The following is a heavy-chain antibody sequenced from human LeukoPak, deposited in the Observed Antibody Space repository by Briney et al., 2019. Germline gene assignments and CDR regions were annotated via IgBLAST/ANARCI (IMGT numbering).Heavy chain of an antibody. CDR3: ARAGGYSYSFDP. V-gene: IGHV4-59*01. CDR1: GGSICSYY. Sequence: SETLSLTCTVSGGSICSYYWSWIRQPPGKGPEWIGLIYDSGSTYYNPSLQSRVTISVDTSKNQLSLKLTSVTAADTAVYYCARAGGYSYSFDPWGQGTLVTVSS. J-gene: IGHJ5*02. D-gene: IGHD5-18*01. CDR2: IYDSGST.